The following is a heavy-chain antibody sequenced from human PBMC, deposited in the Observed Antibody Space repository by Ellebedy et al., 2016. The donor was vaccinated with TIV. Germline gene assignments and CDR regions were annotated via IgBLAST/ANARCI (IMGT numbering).Heavy chain of an antibody. J-gene: IGHJ5*02. CDR3: ARVKGGCARTSSYFAP. Sequence: MPSETLSLTCTVSGDSISSSNWWNWVRQSPGKGLEWFGESDPSGNTDYNPSLKSRVTISVDKSKNQFSLNQSVVTAADTGMYDCARVKGGCARTSSYFAPWGQGTLVTVSS. D-gene: IGHD2-2*01. V-gene: IGHV4-4*02. CDR2: SDPSGNT. CDR1: GDSISSSNW.